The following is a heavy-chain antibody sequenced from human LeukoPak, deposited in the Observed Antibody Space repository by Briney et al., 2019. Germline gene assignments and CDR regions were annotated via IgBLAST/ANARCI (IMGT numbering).Heavy chain of an antibody. D-gene: IGHD1-26*01. CDR3: ARGSGSYYLLDY. CDR1: GGSISSYY. J-gene: IGHJ4*02. CDR2: IYYSGST. V-gene: IGHV4-59*01. Sequence: SETLSLTCTVSGGSISSYYWSWIRQPPGKGLEWIGYIYYSGSTNYNPSLKSRVTMSIDTSKSQVSLKLSSVTAADTAVYFCARGSGSYYLLDYWGQGTLVTVSS.